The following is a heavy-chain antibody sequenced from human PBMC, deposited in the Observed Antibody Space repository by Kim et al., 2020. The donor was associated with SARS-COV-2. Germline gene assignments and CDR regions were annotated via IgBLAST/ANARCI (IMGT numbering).Heavy chain of an antibody. J-gene: IGHJ5*02. CDR3: ARAFHDFWSGYPGNWFDP. Sequence: ASVKVSCKASGYTFTGYYMHWVRQAPGQGLEWMGWINPNSGGTNYAQKFQGRVTMTRDTSISTAYMELSRLRSDDTAVYYCARAFHDFWSGYPGNWFDPWGQGTLVTVSS. D-gene: IGHD3-3*01. CDR2: INPNSGGT. V-gene: IGHV1-2*02. CDR1: GYTFTGYY.